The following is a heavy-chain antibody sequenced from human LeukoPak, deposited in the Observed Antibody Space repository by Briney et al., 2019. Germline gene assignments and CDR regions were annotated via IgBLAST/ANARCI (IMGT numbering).Heavy chain of an antibody. V-gene: IGHV1-69*13. CDR2: IVPVFGTT. CDR3: ARVPAAGVPTWFDP. D-gene: IGHD3-10*01. CDR1: GDTFSSFG. J-gene: IGHJ5*02. Sequence: SVTVSCKASGDTFSSFGINWVRQAPGRGLEWMGGIVPVFGTTKYSQKFQGKVMITADESTSTAYMELSSLRSEDTAVYYCARVPAAGVPTWFDPWGQGTLVTVSS.